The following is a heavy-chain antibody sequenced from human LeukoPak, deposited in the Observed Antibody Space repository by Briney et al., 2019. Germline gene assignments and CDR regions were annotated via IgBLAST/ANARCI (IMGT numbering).Heavy chain of an antibody. CDR3: ARDRMGYSRLVEDDP. V-gene: IGHV4-38-2*02. CDR2: IYHSGST. Sequence: SETLSLTCTVSGGSISSYYWGWIRQPPGKGLEWIGSIYHSGSTYYNPSLKSRVTISVDTSKNQFSLKLSSVTTADTAVYYCARDRMGYSRLVEDDPWGQGTLVTVSS. J-gene: IGHJ5*02. CDR1: GGSISSYY. D-gene: IGHD6-13*01.